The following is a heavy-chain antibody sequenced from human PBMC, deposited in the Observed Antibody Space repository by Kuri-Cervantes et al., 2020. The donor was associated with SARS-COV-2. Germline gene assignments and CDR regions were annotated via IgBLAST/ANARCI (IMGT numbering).Heavy chain of an antibody. Sequence: GESLKISCAASGFTVSSNYMSWVRQAPGKGLEWVSVIYSGGSTYYADSVRGRFTISRDNSKNTLYLQMNSLRAEDTAVYYCAKDLLIFLEWPKFRGYYMDVWGKGTTVTVSS. CDR1: GFTVSSNY. D-gene: IGHD3-3*01. V-gene: IGHV3-53*05. CDR2: IYSGGST. CDR3: AKDLLIFLEWPKFRGYYMDV. J-gene: IGHJ6*03.